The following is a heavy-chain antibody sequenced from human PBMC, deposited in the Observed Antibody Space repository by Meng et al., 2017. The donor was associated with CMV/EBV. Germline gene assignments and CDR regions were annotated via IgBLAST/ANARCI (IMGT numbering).Heavy chain of an antibody. Sequence: WGCEAAGKGLGGVAVVSTQGNSTYDADYVEGRFTSTRNNSKNMMLLQMNSPRPEDTAVDYGAKEAGERTSGLKFHFDYWGQGTLVTVSS. D-gene: IGHD6-19*01. CDR2: VSTQGNST. CDR3: AKEAGERTSGLKFHFDY. J-gene: IGHJ4*02. V-gene: IGHV3-30-3*02.